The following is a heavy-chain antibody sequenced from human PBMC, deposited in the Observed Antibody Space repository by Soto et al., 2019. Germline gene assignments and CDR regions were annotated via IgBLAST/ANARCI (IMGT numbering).Heavy chain of an antibody. Sequence: EVQLVESGGGLVKPGGSLRLSCAASGFTFSTYSMNWVRQAPGKGLEWVSSISSSSSYIYYADSVKGRFTISRDNAKNSLYLQMNSLRAEDTAVYYCARGAGALATVYNWFDPWGQGTLVTVSS. D-gene: IGHD2-21*02. V-gene: IGHV3-21*01. CDR3: ARGAGALATVYNWFDP. J-gene: IGHJ5*02. CDR1: GFTFSTYS. CDR2: ISSSSSYI.